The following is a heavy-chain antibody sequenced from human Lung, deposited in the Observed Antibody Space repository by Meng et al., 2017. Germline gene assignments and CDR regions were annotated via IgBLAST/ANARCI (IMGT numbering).Heavy chain of an antibody. CDR3: ARGSITMVRGVSVFDP. V-gene: IGHV4-4*02. D-gene: IGHD3-10*01. CDR1: GCSSSSSNW. Sequence: VPLLQSGHVLVTPSGTLALTCAGSGCSSSSSNWLSWVRQPPGKGLEWIGEIYHSGSTNYNPSLKSRVTISVDKSKNQLSLKLSSVTAADTAVYYCARGSITMVRGVSVFDPWGQGTLVTVSS. J-gene: IGHJ5*02. CDR2: IYHSGST.